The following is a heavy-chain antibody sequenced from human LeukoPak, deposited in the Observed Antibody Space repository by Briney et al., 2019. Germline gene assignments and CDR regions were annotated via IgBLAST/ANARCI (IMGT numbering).Heavy chain of an antibody. D-gene: IGHD5-18*01. CDR2: ISNDGSNK. J-gene: IGHJ4*02. CDR1: GFTFSSYG. Sequence: GTSLRLSCAASGFTFSSYGMHWVRQAPGKGLEWVAVISNDGSNKYYADSVKGRFTVSRDNSKNTLYLQMNSLRAEDTAVFYCAKDRRGYTYNFDYWGQGTLVTVSS. V-gene: IGHV3-30*18. CDR3: AKDRRGYTYNFDY.